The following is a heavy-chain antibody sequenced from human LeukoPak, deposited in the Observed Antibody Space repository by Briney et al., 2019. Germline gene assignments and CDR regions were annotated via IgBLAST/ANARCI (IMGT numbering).Heavy chain of an antibody. Sequence: GGSLRLSCAASGFTFSSYWMSWVRQAPGKGLEWVANIKQDGSEKYYVDSVKGRFTISRDNAKNSLYLQMNSLRAEDTAVYYCARGGYDSNVRDAFDIWGQGTMVTVSS. CDR2: IKQDGSEK. J-gene: IGHJ3*02. D-gene: IGHD3-22*01. CDR3: ARGGYDSNVRDAFDI. CDR1: GFTFSSYW. V-gene: IGHV3-7*01.